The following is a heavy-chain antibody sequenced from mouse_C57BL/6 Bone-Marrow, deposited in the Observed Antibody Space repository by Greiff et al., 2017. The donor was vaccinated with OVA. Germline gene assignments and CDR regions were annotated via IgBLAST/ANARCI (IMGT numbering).Heavy chain of an antibody. Sequence: QVQLQQPGAELVRPGSSVKLSCKASGYTFTSYWMHWVKQRPIQGLEWIGNIDPSDSETHYNQKFKDKATLTVDKSSSTAYMQLSSLTSEDSAVYYCASGGASGLFAYWGQGTLVTVSA. CDR1: GYTFTSYW. D-gene: IGHD3-2*02. CDR3: ASGGASGLFAY. CDR2: IDPSDSET. V-gene: IGHV1-52*01. J-gene: IGHJ3*01.